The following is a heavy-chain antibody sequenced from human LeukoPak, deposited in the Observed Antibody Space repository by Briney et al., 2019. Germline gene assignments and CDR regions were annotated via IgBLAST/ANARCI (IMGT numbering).Heavy chain of an antibody. CDR2: ISVYNGYT. CDR1: GYTFTSYG. J-gene: IGHJ4*02. CDR3: ARDSGWELKQYYFDH. Sequence: ASVKVSCKASGYTFTSYGINWVRQAPGQGLEWMGWISVYNGYTGYAQKFQGRVTMTTETSTRTTYMELRGLKSDDTAVYYCARDSGWELKQYYFDHWGQGTLVTVSS. V-gene: IGHV1-18*01. D-gene: IGHD1-26*01.